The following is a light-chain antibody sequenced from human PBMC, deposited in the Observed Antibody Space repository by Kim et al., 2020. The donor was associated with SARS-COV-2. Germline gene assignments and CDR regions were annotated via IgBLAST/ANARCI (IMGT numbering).Light chain of an antibody. CDR1: SRDVGGYDF. J-gene: IGLJ2*01. Sequence: GQSFTIACTGTSRDVGGYDFVSWYQQHPGKAPKLMIYGVSNRPSGVSNRFSGSKSGNTASLTISGLQAEDEADYYCGSYTSSYTLVFGGGTQLTVL. CDR2: GVS. CDR3: GSYTSSYTLV. V-gene: IGLV2-14*03.